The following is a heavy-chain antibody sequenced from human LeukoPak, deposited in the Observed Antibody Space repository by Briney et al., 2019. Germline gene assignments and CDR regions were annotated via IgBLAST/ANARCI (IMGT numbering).Heavy chain of an antibody. Sequence: GGSLRLSCAASGFTFSSYAMSWVRQAPGKGLEWVSAISGSGGSTYYADSVKGRFTISRDNSKNTLYLQMNSLRAEDTAVYYCARDVGYCSGGSCPKPNWFDPWGQGTLVTVSS. CDR3: ARDVGYCSGGSCPKPNWFDP. V-gene: IGHV3-23*01. CDR1: GFTFSSYA. J-gene: IGHJ5*02. CDR2: ISGSGGST. D-gene: IGHD2-15*01.